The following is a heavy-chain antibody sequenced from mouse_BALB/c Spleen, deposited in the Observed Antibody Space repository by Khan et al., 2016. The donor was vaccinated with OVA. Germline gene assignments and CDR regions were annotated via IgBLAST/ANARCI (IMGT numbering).Heavy chain of an antibody. Sequence: EVELVESGGGLVKPGGSLKLSCAASAFDFSYYDMSWVRRTPERRLEWVAYISSGGGGTSYPDTVKGRFTISRDNAKNTLSLQMSGLKSEDTAIYYCARGYYYFDHWGQGTTLTVSS. CDR2: ISSGGGGT. J-gene: IGHJ2*01. D-gene: IGHD2-3*01. V-gene: IGHV5-12-1*01. CDR3: ARGYYYFDH. CDR1: AFDFSYYD.